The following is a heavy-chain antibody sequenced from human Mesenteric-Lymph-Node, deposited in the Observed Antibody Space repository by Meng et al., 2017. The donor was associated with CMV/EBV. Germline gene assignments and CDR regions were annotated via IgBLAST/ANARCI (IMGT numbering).Heavy chain of an antibody. CDR1: GFTLSTSV. Sequence: GESLKISCAASGFTLSTSVMHWVRQAPGKGLEWVAVMSSDGSNKYYADSVKGRFTISRDDAKSSLSLEMNSLRDEDTSVYYCARDRLEGYRSGPGFWGQGTLVTVSS. V-gene: IGHV3-30-3*01. CDR3: ARDRLEGYRSGPGF. D-gene: IGHD5-18*01. J-gene: IGHJ4*02. CDR2: MSSDGSNK.